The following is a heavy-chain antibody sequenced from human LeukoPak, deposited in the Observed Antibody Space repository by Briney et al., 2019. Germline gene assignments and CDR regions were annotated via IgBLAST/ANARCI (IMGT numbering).Heavy chain of an antibody. V-gene: IGHV4-59*01. Sequence: SETLSLTCSVSGGSISSYYWSWIRQPPGKGLEWIGYIYYNGRTHYNPSLESQVTISVDTSKNQFSLQLHSVTAADTAVYYCARVFCSSTSCQKTFDYWGQGSLVTVSS. CDR3: ARVFCSSTSCQKTFDY. CDR2: IYYNGRT. D-gene: IGHD2-2*01. J-gene: IGHJ4*02. CDR1: GGSISSYY.